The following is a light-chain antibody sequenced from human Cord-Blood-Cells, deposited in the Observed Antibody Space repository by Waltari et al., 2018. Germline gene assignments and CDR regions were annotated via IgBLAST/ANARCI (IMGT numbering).Light chain of an antibody. CDR2: LGS. CDR3: IKALQTPPT. CDR1: QSLLHSNGYNY. V-gene: IGKV2-28*01. Sequence: DIVMTQSPLSLPVTPGEPASISCRSSQSLLHSNGYNYLDWYLQNAGQSPQLLIYLGSNPASGGSDRSRGSESGRDFTLKIRRVEADDVGIYYCIKALQTPPTFCPGTNMDVK. J-gene: IGKJ3*01.